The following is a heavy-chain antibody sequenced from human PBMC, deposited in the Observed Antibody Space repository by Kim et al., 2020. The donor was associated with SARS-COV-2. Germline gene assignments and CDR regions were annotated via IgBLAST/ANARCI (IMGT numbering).Heavy chain of an antibody. J-gene: IGHJ3*02. Sequence: GGSLRLSCAASGFTFSSYGMHWVRQAPGKGLEWVAVISYDGSNKYYADSVKGRFTISRDNSKNTLYLQMNSLRAEDTAVYYCAKGEAYYDSSGYYRSYAFDIWGQGTMVTVSS. CDR3: AKGEAYYDSSGYYRSYAFDI. CDR2: ISYDGSNK. V-gene: IGHV3-30*18. D-gene: IGHD3-22*01. CDR1: GFTFSSYG.